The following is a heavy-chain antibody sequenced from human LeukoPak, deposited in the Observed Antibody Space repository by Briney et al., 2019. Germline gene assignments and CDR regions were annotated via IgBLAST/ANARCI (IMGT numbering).Heavy chain of an antibody. J-gene: IGHJ4*02. Sequence: ASVKVSCKASGYTFTNNDINWVRQATGQGIEWMGWVSPDSGDTGYAPNFRGRVTMTTDTSINTAYMELTSLTSEDTAIYYRTRGRAAGDWGQGTLVTVSS. CDR3: TRGRAAGD. CDR2: VSPDSGDT. CDR1: GYTFTNND. V-gene: IGHV1-8*01. D-gene: IGHD6-19*01.